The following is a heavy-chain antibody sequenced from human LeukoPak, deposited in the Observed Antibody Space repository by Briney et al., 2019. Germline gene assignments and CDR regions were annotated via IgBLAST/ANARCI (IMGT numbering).Heavy chain of an antibody. CDR3: ARDDKWAFDY. V-gene: IGHV3-69-1*02. CDR2: ISSTNAI. Sequence: GGSLRLSCSASGFAFGIYALNWFRHTPGKGLEWFPYISSTNAIYYADSVKGRFTISRDNAKESLYLQMNSLRAEDTAVYYCARDDKWAFDYWGQGTLVTVSS. D-gene: IGHD1-26*01. CDR1: GFAFGIYA. J-gene: IGHJ4*02.